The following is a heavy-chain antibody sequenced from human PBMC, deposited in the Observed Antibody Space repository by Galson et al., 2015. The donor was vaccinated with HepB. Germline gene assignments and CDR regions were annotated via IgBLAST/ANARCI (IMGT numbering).Heavy chain of an antibody. CDR2: ISWDGGST. CDR1: GFTFDDYT. CDR3: AKEGSRRDMISHFQH. Sequence: SLRLSCAASGFTFDDYTMHWVRQAPGKGLEWVSLISWDGGSTYYADSVKGRFTISRDNSKNSLYLQMNSLRAEDTALYYCAKEGSRRDMISHFQHWGQGTLVTVSS. D-gene: IGHD3-22*01. J-gene: IGHJ1*01. V-gene: IGHV3-43*01.